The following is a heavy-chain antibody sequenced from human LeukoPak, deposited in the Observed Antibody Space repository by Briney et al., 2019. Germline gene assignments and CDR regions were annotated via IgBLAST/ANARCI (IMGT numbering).Heavy chain of an antibody. D-gene: IGHD5-18*01. CDR3: ARERGHSYGAHCDY. CDR2: IWYDGSNK. Sequence: GGSLRLPCAASGFTFSSYGMHWVRQVPGKGLEWVAVIWYDGSNKYYADSVKGRFTISRDNSKNTVYLQMNSLRAEDTAVYYCARERGHSYGAHCDYWGQGTLVTVSS. V-gene: IGHV3-33*01. CDR1: GFTFSSYG. J-gene: IGHJ4*02.